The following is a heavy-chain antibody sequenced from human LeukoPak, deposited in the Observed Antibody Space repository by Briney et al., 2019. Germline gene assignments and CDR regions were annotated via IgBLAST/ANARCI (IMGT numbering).Heavy chain of an antibody. CDR1: GFTVSSNY. J-gene: IGHJ6*02. Sequence: GGSLRLSCAASGFTVSSNYMSWVRQAPGKGLEWVSVIYSGGSTYYADSVKGRFTISRDNSKNTLYLQMNSLRAEDTAVYYCARDLTIFGVVIMGCDGMDVWGQGTTVTVSS. CDR2: IYSGGST. D-gene: IGHD3-3*01. V-gene: IGHV3-66*01. CDR3: ARDLTIFGVVIMGCDGMDV.